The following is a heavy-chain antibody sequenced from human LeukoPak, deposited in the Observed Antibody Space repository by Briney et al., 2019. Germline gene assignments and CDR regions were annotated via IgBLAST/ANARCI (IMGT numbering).Heavy chain of an antibody. Sequence: PEGSLRLSCAASGFTFSSYGMHWVRQAPGKGLEWVAVIWYDGSNKYCGDSVKGRFNISRDNSKNTLYLQMNSLRAEDTAVYYCARGGIAAAGTGDYWGQGTLVTVSS. V-gene: IGHV3-33*01. D-gene: IGHD6-13*01. CDR1: GFTFSSYG. J-gene: IGHJ4*02. CDR3: ARGGIAAAGTGDY. CDR2: IWYDGSNK.